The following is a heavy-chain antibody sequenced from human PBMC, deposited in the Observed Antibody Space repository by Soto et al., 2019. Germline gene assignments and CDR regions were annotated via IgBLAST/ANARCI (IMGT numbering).Heavy chain of an antibody. CDR3: ARGSGSYYGA. D-gene: IGHD1-26*01. V-gene: IGHV4-59*01. Sequence: SDTLSLTCTVSGGSISIYYWSWIRQPPGKGLEWIGYIYYSGSTNYNPSLKSRVTISVDTSKNQFSLKLSSVTAADTAVYYCARGSGSYYGAWGQGTLVTVSS. CDR1: GGSISIYY. CDR2: IYYSGST. J-gene: IGHJ5*02.